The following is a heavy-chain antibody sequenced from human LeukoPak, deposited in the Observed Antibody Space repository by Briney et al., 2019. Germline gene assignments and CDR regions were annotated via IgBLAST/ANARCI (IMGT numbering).Heavy chain of an antibody. CDR3: ARDLHPGSPFDY. D-gene: IGHD3-10*01. J-gene: IGHJ4*02. V-gene: IGHV4-30-2*01. CDR2: IYHSGGT. Sequence: SETLSLTCTVSGGSISSGGYYWSWIRQPPGKGLEWIGYIYHSGGTYYNPSLKSRVTISVDTSKNQFSLKLSSVTAADTAVYYCARDLHPGSPFDYWGQGTLVTVSS. CDR1: GGSISSGGYY.